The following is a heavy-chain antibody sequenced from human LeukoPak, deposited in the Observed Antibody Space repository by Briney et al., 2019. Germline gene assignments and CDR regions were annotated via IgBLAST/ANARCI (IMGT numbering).Heavy chain of an antibody. CDR1: GFTFSSYA. Sequence: GGSLRLSCAASGFTFSSYAMHWVRQAPGKGLEWVAVISYDGSNKYYADSVEGRFTISRDNAKNTLYLQMNSLRAEDTAVYYCARDGSSRSLDYWGQGTLVTVSS. V-gene: IGHV3-30*04. CDR3: ARDGSSRSLDY. CDR2: ISYDGSNK. J-gene: IGHJ4*02. D-gene: IGHD6-13*01.